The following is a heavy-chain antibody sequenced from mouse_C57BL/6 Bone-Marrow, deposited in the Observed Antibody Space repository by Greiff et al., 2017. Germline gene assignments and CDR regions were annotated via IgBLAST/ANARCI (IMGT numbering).Heavy chain of an antibody. CDR1: GFSLSTFGMG. V-gene: IGHV8-8*01. Sequence: VKLMESGPGILQPSHTLSLTCSFSGFSLSTFGMGVGWIRQPSGKGLEWLAYLWWDDDKYYNPALKSRLPISKDTSKHQVFLQIANVDTADTATYYCARIPRYWFAYWGQGTLVTVSA. J-gene: IGHJ3*01. CDR2: LWWDDDK. CDR3: ARIPRYWFAY.